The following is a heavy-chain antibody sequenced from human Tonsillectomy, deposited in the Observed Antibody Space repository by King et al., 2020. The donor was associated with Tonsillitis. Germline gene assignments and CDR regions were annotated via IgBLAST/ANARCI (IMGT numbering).Heavy chain of an antibody. V-gene: IGHV3-48*04. Sequence: VQLVESGGGLVQPGGSLRLSCAASGFTFSDYSMNWVHQAPGKGLEWVSYITTDSSTIYYADSVKGRFTISRDDAKNSLYLQMNSLRAEDTAVYYCARGLDSWGQGTLVTVSS. CDR2: ITTDSSTI. CDR1: GFTFSDYS. CDR3: ARGLDS. J-gene: IGHJ5*01.